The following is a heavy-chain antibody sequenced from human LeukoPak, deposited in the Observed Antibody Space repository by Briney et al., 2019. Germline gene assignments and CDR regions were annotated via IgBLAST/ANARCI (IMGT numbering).Heavy chain of an antibody. Sequence: GGSLRLSCAASGFTFDDYAMHWVRQAPGKGLEWVSGISWNSGSIGYADSVKGRFTISRDNAKNSLYLQMNSLRAEDTALYYCAKASTYSSSGGLIDYRGQGTLVTVSS. CDR2: ISWNSGSI. CDR3: AKASTYSSSGGLIDY. CDR1: GFTFDDYA. V-gene: IGHV3-9*01. D-gene: IGHD6-6*01. J-gene: IGHJ4*02.